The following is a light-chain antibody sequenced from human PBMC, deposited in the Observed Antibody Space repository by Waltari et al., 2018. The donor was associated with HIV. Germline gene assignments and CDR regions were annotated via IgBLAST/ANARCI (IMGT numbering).Light chain of an antibody. J-gene: IGKJ2*01. Sequence: DIVMTQSPDSLAVSLGERPTINCKSSQSVLYRSNNKNHLAWYQQKPGQPPKLLIYWASTRESGVPDRFSGSGSGTDFTLTISSLQAEDVAVYYCQQYYSSPYTFGQGAKLDIK. V-gene: IGKV4-1*01. CDR1: QSVLYRSNNKNH. CDR2: WAS. CDR3: QQYYSSPYT.